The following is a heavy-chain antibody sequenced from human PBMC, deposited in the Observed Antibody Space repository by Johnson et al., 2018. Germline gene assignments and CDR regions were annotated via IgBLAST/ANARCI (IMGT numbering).Heavy chain of an antibody. Sequence: QVQLVESGGGLVKPGGSLRLSCAASGFTFSDYYMSWIRQAPGKGLEWVSYISSSGSTIYYADSVKGRFTISRDNAKNSLYLQMNSLRAEDTAVYYCAKDIGYYDFWSGYFDYYYYYGMDVWGQGTTVTVSS. CDR2: ISSSGSTI. CDR3: AKDIGYYDFWSGYFDYYYYYGMDV. CDR1: GFTFSDYY. J-gene: IGHJ6*02. V-gene: IGHV3-11*01. D-gene: IGHD3-3*01.